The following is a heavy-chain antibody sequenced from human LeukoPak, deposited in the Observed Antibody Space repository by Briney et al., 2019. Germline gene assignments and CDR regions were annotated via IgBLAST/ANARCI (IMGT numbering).Heavy chain of an antibody. J-gene: IGHJ6*03. CDR2: VYHVGTT. Sequence: SETLSLTCTVSGYSISSGYYWGWIRQPPGKGLEWIGVYHVGTTDYNPSLKSRVTISVDTSKNQFSLKLSSVTAADTAVYYCARLRGYCSGGSCYSKTYYYYYMDVWGKGTTVTISS. CDR3: ARLRGYCSGGSCYSKTYYYYYMDV. D-gene: IGHD2-15*01. V-gene: IGHV4-38-2*02. CDR1: GYSISSGYY.